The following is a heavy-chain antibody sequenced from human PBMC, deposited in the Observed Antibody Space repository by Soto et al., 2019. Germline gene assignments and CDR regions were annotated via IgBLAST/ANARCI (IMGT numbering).Heavy chain of an antibody. CDR2: VRRSGA. D-gene: IGHD6-19*01. CDR1: GFTFSSCT. J-gene: IGHJ4*02. Sequence: EVQLLESGGGLVQPGGSLRLSCVTSGFTFSSCTMNWVRQAPGQGLEWVSSVRRSGAYYADSVKGRFTISRYNSRSTLYLQMDRLRAEDTAVYYCAKVLTDDNGWYHFDSWGQGTLVTVSS. CDR3: AKVLTDDNGWYHFDS. V-gene: IGHV3-23*01.